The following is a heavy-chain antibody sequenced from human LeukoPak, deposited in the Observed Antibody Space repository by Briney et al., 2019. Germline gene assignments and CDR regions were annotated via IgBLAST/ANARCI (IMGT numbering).Heavy chain of an antibody. Sequence: ASVKVSCKASGYTFTSYYMHWVRQAPGQGLEWMGWISPNNGGTNYAQKLQGRVTITRDTSIGTAYMELSRLSSDDTAVYYCARGPFMPNPWFDPWGQGTLVTVSS. D-gene: IGHD2-2*01. CDR3: ARGPFMPNPWFDP. CDR1: GYTFTSYY. CDR2: ISPNNGGT. J-gene: IGHJ5*02. V-gene: IGHV1-2*02.